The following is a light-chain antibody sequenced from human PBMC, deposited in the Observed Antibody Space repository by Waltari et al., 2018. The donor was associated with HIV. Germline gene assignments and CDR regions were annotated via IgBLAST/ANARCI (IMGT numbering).Light chain of an antibody. V-gene: IGLV2-23*02. Sequence: QSALTQPASVSGSPGQSINISCTGTSSDVGSYNLVSWYQQHPGKAPKLMIYEVTKRPSGVSNRFSGSKSGNTASLTISGLQAEDEADYYCNSYATGSAWVFGGGTKLTVL. CDR3: NSYATGSAWV. J-gene: IGLJ3*02. CDR1: SSDVGSYNL. CDR2: EVT.